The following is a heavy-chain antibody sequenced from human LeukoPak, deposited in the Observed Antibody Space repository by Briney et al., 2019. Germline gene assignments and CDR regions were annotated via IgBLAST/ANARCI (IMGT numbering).Heavy chain of an antibody. CDR3: ARQEVGATDC. CDR1: GGSISSSTYY. CDR2: ITYSGST. Sequence: SETLSLTCTVSGGSISSSTYYWAWIRQSPGKGLEWIGSITYSGSTYYIPSLESRVTISVDTSKNQFSLRLISVTAVDTAVYYCARQEVGATDCWGQGTLVTVSS. J-gene: IGHJ4*02. V-gene: IGHV4-39*01. D-gene: IGHD1-26*01.